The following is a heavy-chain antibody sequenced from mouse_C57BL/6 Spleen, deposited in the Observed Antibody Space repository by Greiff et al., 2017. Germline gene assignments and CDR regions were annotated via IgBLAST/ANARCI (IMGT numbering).Heavy chain of an antibody. Sequence: VQLQESGAELARPGASVKLSCKASGYTFTSYGISWVKQRTGQGLEWIGEIYPRSGNTYYNEKFKGKATLTADKSSSTAYMELRSLTSEDSAVYFCASYYGSSSYAMDYWGQGTSVTVSS. CDR3: ASYYGSSSYAMDY. CDR1: GYTFTSYG. V-gene: IGHV1-81*01. D-gene: IGHD1-1*01. CDR2: IYPRSGNT. J-gene: IGHJ4*01.